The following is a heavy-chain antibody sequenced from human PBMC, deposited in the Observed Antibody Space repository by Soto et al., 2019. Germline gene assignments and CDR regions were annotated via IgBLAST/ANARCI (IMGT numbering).Heavy chain of an antibody. CDR2: ISSSSSYI. V-gene: IGHV3-21*01. CDR1: GFTFSSYS. J-gene: IGHJ6*02. Sequence: GGSLRLSCAASGFTFSSYSMNWVRQAPGKGLEWASSISSSSSYIYYADSVKGRFTISRDNAKNSLYLQMNSLRAEDTAVYYCATFGYSRFYYYGMDVWGQGTTVTVSS. CDR3: ATFGYSRFYYYGMDV. D-gene: IGHD5-18*01.